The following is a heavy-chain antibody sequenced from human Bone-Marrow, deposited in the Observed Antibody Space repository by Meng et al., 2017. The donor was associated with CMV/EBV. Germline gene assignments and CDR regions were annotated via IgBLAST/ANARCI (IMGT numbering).Heavy chain of an antibody. Sequence: GESLKISCEVSGFTFRDYAMSWVRQAPGKGLEWVSAISGSGGSTYYADSVKGRFTISRDNAKNSLYLQMNSLRAEDTAVYYCARYCSSTSCYRVFDYWGQGTLVTVSS. J-gene: IGHJ4*02. CDR2: ISGSGGST. D-gene: IGHD2-2*02. CDR1: GFTFRDYA. CDR3: ARYCSSTSCYRVFDY. V-gene: IGHV3-23*01.